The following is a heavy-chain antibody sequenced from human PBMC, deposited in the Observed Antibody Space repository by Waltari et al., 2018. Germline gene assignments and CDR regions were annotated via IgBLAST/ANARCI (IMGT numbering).Heavy chain of an antibody. CDR2: INDRGLT. J-gene: IGHJ1*01. CDR3: ARSAAIVVRGRYFQY. D-gene: IGHD3-10*01. CDR1: GGSSFSAYY. Sequence: QVQLQQWGAGLLKPSETLSLSCAVHGGSSFSAYYWNWVRQVPGKGLEWIGEINDRGLTNYNPSLKCRVTISVDTSRNQFSLTLTSVTAADTALYYCARSAAIVVRGRYFQYWGQGTLVTVSS. V-gene: IGHV4-34*02.